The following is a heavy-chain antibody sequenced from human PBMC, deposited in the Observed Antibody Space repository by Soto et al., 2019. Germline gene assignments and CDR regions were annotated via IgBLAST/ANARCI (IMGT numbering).Heavy chain of an antibody. CDR2: IFYSGST. CDR1: GGSISSSGYY. D-gene: IGHD2-15*01. V-gene: IGHV4-39*01. CDR3: TRHLTYCSAGSCYSDFPYYGMDV. J-gene: IGHJ6*02. Sequence: SETLALTCTVSGGSISSSGYYWGWIRQPPGKGLEWIGSIFYSGSTYYNPSLKSRVTISVDTSKNQFSLKLSSVTAADTAVYYCTRHLTYCSAGSCYSDFPYYGMDVWGQGTTVTVSS.